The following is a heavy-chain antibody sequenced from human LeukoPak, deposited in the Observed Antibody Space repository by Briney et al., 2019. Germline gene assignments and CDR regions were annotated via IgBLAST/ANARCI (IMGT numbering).Heavy chain of an antibody. CDR3: AGGPPEDTSSGY. CDR1: VYGLSTYD. V-gene: IGHV1-8*01. Sequence: GASVKVSCKASVYGLSTYDSNCVRQAPGQGLEWLGWMRPRKSDTGYGRKFQDRVTLTWNISTDTAYMELSSLTPEDTAVYFCAGGPPEDTSSGYWGQGTLVTVSS. D-gene: IGHD3-22*01. J-gene: IGHJ4*02. CDR2: MRPRKSDT.